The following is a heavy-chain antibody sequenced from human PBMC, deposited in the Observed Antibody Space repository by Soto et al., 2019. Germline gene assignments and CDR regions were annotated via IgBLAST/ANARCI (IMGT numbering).Heavy chain of an antibody. CDR2: ISSSGSTI. CDR1: GFTFSDYY. D-gene: IGHD5-18*01. J-gene: IGHJ6*03. CDR3: ARADTAMVMGARDYYYMDV. V-gene: IGHV3-11*01. Sequence: GSLRLSCAASGFTFSDYYMSWIRQAPGKGLEWVSYISSSGSTIYYADSVKGRFTISRDNAKNSLYLQMNSLRAEDTAVYYCARADTAMVMGARDYYYMDVWGKGTTVTVSS.